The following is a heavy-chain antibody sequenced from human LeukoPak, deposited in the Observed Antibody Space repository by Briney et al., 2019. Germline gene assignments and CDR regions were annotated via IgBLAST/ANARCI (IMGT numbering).Heavy chain of an antibody. J-gene: IGHJ5*02. D-gene: IGHD1-1*01. CDR1: GFTFSSYG. CDR2: INSDGSST. Sequence: GGSLRLSCAASGFTFSSYGMSWVRQAPGKGLEWVSRINSDGSSTSYADSVKGRFTISRDNAKNTLYLQMNSLRAEDTAVYYCAREERNGSLDPWGQGTLVTVSS. CDR3: AREERNGSLDP. V-gene: IGHV3-74*01.